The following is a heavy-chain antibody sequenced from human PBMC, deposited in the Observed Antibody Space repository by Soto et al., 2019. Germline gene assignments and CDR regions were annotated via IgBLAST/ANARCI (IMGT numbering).Heavy chain of an antibody. CDR3: VSPEGYYDSSGYTLDF. D-gene: IGHD3-22*01. J-gene: IGHJ4*02. Sequence: SETLSLTCTVSGVSISSSNYHWGWIRQPPGKGLEWIGSMFYSGNTYYNPSLNSRVTLSIDTSKNQFSLKLNSVTAADTAVYYCVSPEGYYDSSGYTLDFWGQGTLVTVSS. CDR2: MFYSGNT. V-gene: IGHV4-39*01. CDR1: GVSISSSNYH.